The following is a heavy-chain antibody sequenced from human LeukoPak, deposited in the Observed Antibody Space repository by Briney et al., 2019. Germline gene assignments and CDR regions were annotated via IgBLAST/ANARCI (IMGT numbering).Heavy chain of an antibody. Sequence: PSETLSLTCTVSGGSISSYYWSWIRQPPGKGLEWIGYIYYSGSTNYNPSLKSRVTISVDTSKNQLSLKLSSVTAADTAVYYCATYYYDSSAKRWFDPWGQGTLVTVSS. CDR3: ATYYYDSSAKRWFDP. CDR2: IYYSGST. CDR1: GGSISSYY. J-gene: IGHJ5*02. V-gene: IGHV4-59*08. D-gene: IGHD3-22*01.